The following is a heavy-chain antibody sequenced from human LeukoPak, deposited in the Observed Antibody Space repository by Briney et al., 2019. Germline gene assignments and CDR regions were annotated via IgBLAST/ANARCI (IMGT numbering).Heavy chain of an antibody. CDR1: GGSLSSYY. J-gene: IGHJ3*02. CDR3: ARATTEHWGWGYAFDI. Sequence: SETLSLTCTVSGGSLSSYYWSWIRQPPGKGLEWIGYIYYSGSTNYNPPLKSRVTISVDTSKNQFSLKLSSVTAADTAVYYCARATTEHWGWGYAFDIWGQGTMVTVSS. V-gene: IGHV4-59*12. CDR2: IYYSGST. D-gene: IGHD7-27*01.